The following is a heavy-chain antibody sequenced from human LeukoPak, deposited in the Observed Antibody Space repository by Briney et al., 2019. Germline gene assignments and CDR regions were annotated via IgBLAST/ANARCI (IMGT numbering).Heavy chain of an antibody. D-gene: IGHD3-22*01. Sequence: GGSLRLSCAASGFTFSGSAMQWVRQASGKGLEWVGRIRSKANSYATAYAASVKGRFTISRDDSKNTAYLQMNSLKTEDTAVYYCTSQLYYYDSSGYAYFDYWGQGTLVTVSS. CDR3: TSQLYYYDSSGYAYFDY. CDR1: GFTFSGSA. J-gene: IGHJ4*02. V-gene: IGHV3-73*01. CDR2: IRSKANSYAT.